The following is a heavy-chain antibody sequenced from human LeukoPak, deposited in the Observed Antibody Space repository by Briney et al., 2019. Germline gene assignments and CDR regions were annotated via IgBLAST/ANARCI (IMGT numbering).Heavy chain of an antibody. Sequence: GRSLRLSCAASGFTFDDYAMHWVRQAPGKGLEWVSGISWNSGSIGYADSVKGRFTISRDNAKNSLYLQMNSLRAEDVALYYCAKDISGSYLGAFDIWGQGTMVTVSS. CDR2: ISWNSGSI. CDR1: GFTFDDYA. V-gene: IGHV3-9*03. CDR3: AKDISGSYLGAFDI. J-gene: IGHJ3*02. D-gene: IGHD1-26*01.